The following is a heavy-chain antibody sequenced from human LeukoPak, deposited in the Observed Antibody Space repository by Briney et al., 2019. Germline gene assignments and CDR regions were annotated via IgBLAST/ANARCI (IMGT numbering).Heavy chain of an antibody. CDR1: GFTFSTPT. CDR2: ISYDGSNK. D-gene: IGHD3-22*01. CDR3: ARPLSNGYFHDSGGYYPYAMDV. Sequence: GGSLRLPCAASGFTFSTPTMHWVRQAPGKGLEWVAVISYDGSNKFYADSVKGRFAISRDNSKNTLYLQMNSLRGYDSAVYYCARPLSNGYFHDSGGYYPYAMDVWGQGTTVTVSS. J-gene: IGHJ6*02. V-gene: IGHV3-30*09.